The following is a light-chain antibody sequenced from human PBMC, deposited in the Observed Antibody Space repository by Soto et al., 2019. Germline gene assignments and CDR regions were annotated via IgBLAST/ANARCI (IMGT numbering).Light chain of an antibody. CDR2: DAS. V-gene: IGKV3-15*01. CDR1: QSVYSN. J-gene: IGKJ3*01. Sequence: ETVMTQSPATLSVSPGDRPTLSCRASQSVYSNLAWYQQKPGQAPRLLIYDASTRATGIPARFSGSGSGTEFTLTISSLQSEDFAVYYCQQYNTGPRTFGPGTKVDIK. CDR3: QQYNTGPRT.